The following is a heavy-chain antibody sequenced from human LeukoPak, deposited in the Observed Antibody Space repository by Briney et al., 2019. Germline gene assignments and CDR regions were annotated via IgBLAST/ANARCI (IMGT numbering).Heavy chain of an antibody. Sequence: SETLSLTCTVSGGSISSYYWSWIRQPPGKGLEWIGYIYYSGSTNYNPSLKSRVTISVDTSKNQFSLKLSSVTAADTAVYYCARVGVDILTGPDAFDIWGQGTMVTVSS. CDR1: GGSISSYY. D-gene: IGHD3-9*01. CDR2: IYYSGST. J-gene: IGHJ3*02. CDR3: ARVGVDILTGPDAFDI. V-gene: IGHV4-59*01.